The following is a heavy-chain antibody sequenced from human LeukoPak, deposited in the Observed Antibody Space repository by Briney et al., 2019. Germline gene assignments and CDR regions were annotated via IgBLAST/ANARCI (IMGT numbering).Heavy chain of an antibody. J-gene: IGHJ4*02. CDR1: GFIFSDYN. CDR3: AREPPGNYDSSGHYYAYFDC. V-gene: IGHV3-48*02. Sequence: GGSLRLSCAGSGFIFSDYNMNWVRQAPGKGLEWVSYISSGSSIIYYADSVKGRFTISRDNAKNSLYLQMNSLTDEDTAVYYCAREPPGNYDSSGHYYAYFDCWGQGTLVTVSS. D-gene: IGHD3-22*01. CDR2: ISSGSSII.